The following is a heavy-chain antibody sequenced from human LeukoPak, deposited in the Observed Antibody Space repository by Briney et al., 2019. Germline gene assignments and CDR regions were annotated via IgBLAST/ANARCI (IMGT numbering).Heavy chain of an antibody. D-gene: IGHD3-22*01. J-gene: IGHJ1*01. CDR2: IYYSGST. V-gene: IGHV4-39*01. CDR3: TYDSSGLFQH. CDR1: GGSLSSSSHY. Sequence: SETLSLTCTVSGGSLSSSSHYWGWIRQPPGKGLEWIGSIYYSGSTYYNPSLKSRVTISVDTSKNQFSLKLSSVTAADTAVYYCTYDSSGLFQHWGQGTLVTVSS.